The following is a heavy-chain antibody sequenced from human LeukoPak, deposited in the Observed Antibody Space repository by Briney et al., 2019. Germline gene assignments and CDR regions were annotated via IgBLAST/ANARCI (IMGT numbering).Heavy chain of an antibody. CDR2: ITSTTDGGTT. J-gene: IGHJ4*02. D-gene: IGHD1-14*01. CDR3: TTYLTT. Sequence: GGSLRPSCAVSGFPFSEAWMGWVRQAPGKGLEWVGRITSTTDGGTTDHAAPVRGRFTISRDDSKTTLYLQMNSLETEDTAVYYCTTYLTTRGQGTLVTVSS. CDR1: GFPFSEAW. V-gene: IGHV3-15*01.